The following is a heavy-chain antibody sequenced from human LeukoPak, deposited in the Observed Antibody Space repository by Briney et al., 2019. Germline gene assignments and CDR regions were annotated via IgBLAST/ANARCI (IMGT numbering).Heavy chain of an antibody. V-gene: IGHV1-69*05. J-gene: IGHJ4*02. CDR1: GGTFSSYA. D-gene: IGHD6-6*01. CDR3: ARVSIYSSSANYFDY. CDR2: IIPIFGTA. Sequence: GASVKVSCKASGGTFSSYAISWVRQAPGQGLEWMGGIIPIFGTANYAQKFQGRVTITTDESTSTAYMELSSLRSEDTAAYYCARVSIYSSSANYFDYWGQGTLVTVSS.